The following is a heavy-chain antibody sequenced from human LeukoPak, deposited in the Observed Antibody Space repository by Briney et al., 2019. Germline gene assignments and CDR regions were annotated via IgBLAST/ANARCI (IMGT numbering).Heavy chain of an antibody. D-gene: IGHD4-17*01. Sequence: SVTVSCTASGYTFTSYYMHWVRQAPGQGLEWMGGIIPIFGTANYAQKFQGRVTITADESTSTAYMELSSLRSEDTAVYYCARLTTVTVIYYYGVDVWGQGTTVTVSS. V-gene: IGHV1-69*13. CDR3: ARLTTVTVIYYYGVDV. CDR2: IIPIFGTA. J-gene: IGHJ6*02. CDR1: GYTFTSYY.